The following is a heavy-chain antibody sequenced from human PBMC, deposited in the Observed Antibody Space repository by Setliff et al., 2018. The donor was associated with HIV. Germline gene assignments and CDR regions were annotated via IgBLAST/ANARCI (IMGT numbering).Heavy chain of an antibody. CDR3: VRGTHTWYNWNSGYFQV. J-gene: IGHJ1*01. CDR2: IYKSGST. Sequence: PSETLSLTCSVSGGSSSSGSYYWNWIRQPAGKQLEWIGHIYKSGSTNYNPSLKSRVTISVDTSKNQFSLNLNSVTAADTAVYYCVRGTHTWYNWNSGYFQVWGRG. D-gene: IGHD1-20*01. V-gene: IGHV4-61*09. CDR1: GGSSSSGSYY.